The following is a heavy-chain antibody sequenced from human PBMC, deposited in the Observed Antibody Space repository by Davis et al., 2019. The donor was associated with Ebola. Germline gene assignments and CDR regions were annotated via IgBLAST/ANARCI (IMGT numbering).Heavy chain of an antibody. V-gene: IGHV3-21*01. CDR2: ISSSSSYI. CDR3: ARDLSVAAADFDY. Sequence: GESLKISCAASGFTFSSYGIHWVRQAPGKGLEWVSSISSSSSYIYYADSVKGRFTISRDNAKNSLYLQMNSLRAEDTAVYYCARDLSVAAADFDYWGQGTLVTVSS. D-gene: IGHD6-13*01. CDR1: GFTFSSYG. J-gene: IGHJ4*02.